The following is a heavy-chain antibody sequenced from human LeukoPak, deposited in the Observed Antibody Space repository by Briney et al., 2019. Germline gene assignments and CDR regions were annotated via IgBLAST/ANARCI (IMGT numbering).Heavy chain of an antibody. D-gene: IGHD3-10*01. CDR2: ISSSSSYI. V-gene: IGHV3-21*01. J-gene: IGHJ4*02. CDR3: ARDPGYYGSGSRAPFDY. Sequence: GGSLRLSCAASGFTFSSYSMNWVRQAPGEGLEWVSSISSSSSYIYYADSMKGRFTISRDNAKNSLYLQMNSLRAEDTAVYYCARDPGYYGSGSRAPFDYWGQGTLVTVSS. CDR1: GFTFSSYS.